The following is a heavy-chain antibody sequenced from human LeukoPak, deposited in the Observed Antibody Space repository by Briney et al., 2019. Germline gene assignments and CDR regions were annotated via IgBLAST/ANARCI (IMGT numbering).Heavy chain of an antibody. CDR2: IGTGGET. J-gene: IGHJ4*02. V-gene: IGHV3-23*01. D-gene: IGHD4-17*01. Sequence: GGSLRLSCAASGFIFSAYAMSWVRQAPGQGLEWVSVIGTGGETHYADSVRGRFTISRNNFKNTLYLQMNSLRAEDTAVYYCAKRVTVTTKYFDSWGQGALVTVSS. CDR1: GFIFSAYA. CDR3: AKRVTVTTKYFDS.